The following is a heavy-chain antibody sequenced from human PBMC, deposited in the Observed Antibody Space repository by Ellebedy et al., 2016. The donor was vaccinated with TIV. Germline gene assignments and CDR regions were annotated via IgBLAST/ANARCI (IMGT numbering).Heavy chain of an antibody. CDR1: GFTFTSSA. Sequence: SVKVSXXASGFTFTSSAVQWVRQARGQRLEWIGWIVVGSGNTNYAQKFQERVTITRDMSTSTAYMELSSPRSEDTAVYYCLSGYDYYFDYWGQGTLVTVSS. D-gene: IGHD5-12*01. V-gene: IGHV1-58*01. J-gene: IGHJ4*02. CDR3: LSGYDYYFDY. CDR2: IVVGSGNT.